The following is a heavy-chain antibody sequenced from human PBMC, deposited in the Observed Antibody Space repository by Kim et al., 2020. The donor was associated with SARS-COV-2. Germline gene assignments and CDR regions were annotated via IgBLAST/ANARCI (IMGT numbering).Heavy chain of an antibody. CDR2: IYYSGST. Sequence: ETLSLTCTVSGGSISSYYWSWIRQPPGKGLEWIGYIYYSGSTNYNPSLKSRVTISVDTSKNQFSLKLSSVTAADTAVYYCARVSSGSYYNYYYYYMDVWGKGTTVTVSS. CDR1: GGSISSYY. D-gene: IGHD1-26*01. J-gene: IGHJ6*03. CDR3: ARVSSGSYYNYYYYYMDV. V-gene: IGHV4-59*01.